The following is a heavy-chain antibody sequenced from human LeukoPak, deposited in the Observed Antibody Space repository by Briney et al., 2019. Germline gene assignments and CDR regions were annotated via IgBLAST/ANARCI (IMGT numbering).Heavy chain of an antibody. CDR2: ISGTGGST. CDR1: GFTFNTYA. J-gene: IGHJ4*02. V-gene: IGHV3-23*01. CDR3: AKVETAYQLLFNFDY. Sequence: GGSLRLSCAASGFTFNTYAMTWVRQAPGKGLEWVSGISGTGGSTYYADSVKGRFTISRDNSKNTLYLQMNSLRAEDTAVYYCAKVETAYQLLFNFDYWGQGTLVTVSS. D-gene: IGHD2-2*01.